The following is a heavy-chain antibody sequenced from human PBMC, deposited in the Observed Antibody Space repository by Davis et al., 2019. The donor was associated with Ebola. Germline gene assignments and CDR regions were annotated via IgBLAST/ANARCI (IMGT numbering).Heavy chain of an antibody. CDR2: INQYGNT. V-gene: IGHV4-34*01. CDR1: GGSLSGYY. CDR3: ARVFQSGWTNWFDP. J-gene: IGHJ5*02. D-gene: IGHD6-19*01. Sequence: PSETLSLTCAVSGGSLSGYYWSWIRQSPGKGLEWIGEINQYGNTNYNPSLKSRVTMSVDTSTNQFSLRLNSVTAADTAVYYCARVFQSGWTNWFDPWGQGTLVIVSS.